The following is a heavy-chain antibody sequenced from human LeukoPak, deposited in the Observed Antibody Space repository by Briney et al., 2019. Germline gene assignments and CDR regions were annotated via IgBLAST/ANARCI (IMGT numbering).Heavy chain of an antibody. J-gene: IGHJ4*02. CDR3: ASRYCSGGSCYSHYFDY. D-gene: IGHD2-15*01. CDR2: IYYTGNT. Sequence: SETLSLTCTVSGGSISGYYWSWIRQPPGKGLEWIGYIYYTGNTKYNPSLKSRVTISEDTSKNQFSLKLSSVTAADTAVYYCASRYCSGGSCYSHYFDYWGQGTLVTVSS. CDR1: GGSISGYY. V-gene: IGHV4-59*01.